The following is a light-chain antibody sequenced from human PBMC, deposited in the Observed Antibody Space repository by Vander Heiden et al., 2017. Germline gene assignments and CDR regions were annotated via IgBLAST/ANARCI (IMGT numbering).Light chain of an antibody. Sequence: EIVLPQSPATLSLSPGARATPSWRHSQSVSSYRAGYKQKPGQAPRLLIYDASNRATGLPARFSGSGSGTDFTLTISNLEPEDIALYYCQQRSNWRLTFGGGTKVEIK. CDR1: QSVSSY. CDR3: QQRSNWRLT. V-gene: IGKV3-11*01. CDR2: DAS. J-gene: IGKJ4*01.